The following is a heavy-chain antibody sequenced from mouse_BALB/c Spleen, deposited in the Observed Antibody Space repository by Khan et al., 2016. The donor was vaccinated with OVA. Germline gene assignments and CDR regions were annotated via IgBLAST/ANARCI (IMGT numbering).Heavy chain of an antibody. Sequence: VQLQQSGTVLARPGASVKMSCKASGYSFTSYWVHWVKQRPGQGLEWIGAIYPGNSDTSYNQKFKGKAKLTAVTSASPAYMELSSLTNEDSAVSYGTDGNYVGWFAYWGQGTLVTVSA. V-gene: IGHV1-5*01. CDR1: GYSFTSYW. J-gene: IGHJ3*01. CDR3: TDGNYVGWFAY. CDR2: IYPGNSDT. D-gene: IGHD2-1*01.